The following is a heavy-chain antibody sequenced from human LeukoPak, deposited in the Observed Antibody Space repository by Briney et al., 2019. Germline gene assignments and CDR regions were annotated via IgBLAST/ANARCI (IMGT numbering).Heavy chain of an antibody. CDR3: ARTDLAGIAAAGNAFDI. CDR1: GFTFSSYN. CDR2: ISSSSSYI. Sequence: GGSLRLSCAASGFTFSSYNMNWVRQAPGKGLEWVSSISSSSSYIYYADSVKGRFTISRDNAKNSLYLQMNSLRAEDTAVYYCARTDLAGIAAAGNAFDIWGQGTMVTVSS. D-gene: IGHD6-13*01. V-gene: IGHV3-21*04. J-gene: IGHJ3*02.